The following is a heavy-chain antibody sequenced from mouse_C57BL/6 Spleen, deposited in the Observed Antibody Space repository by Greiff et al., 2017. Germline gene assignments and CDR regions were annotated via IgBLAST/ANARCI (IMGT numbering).Heavy chain of an antibody. J-gene: IGHJ3*01. CDR3: ARPKDYDEAWFAY. Sequence: QVQLQQSGAELMKPGASVKLSCKASGYTFTGYWIEWVKQRPGHGLEWIGEILPGSGSTNYNDKFKGKFTFSADTSYNTAYMQLSSLTTEDSAIYYCARPKDYDEAWFAYWGQGTLVTVSA. D-gene: IGHD2-4*01. V-gene: IGHV1-9*01. CDR1: GYTFTGYW. CDR2: ILPGSGST.